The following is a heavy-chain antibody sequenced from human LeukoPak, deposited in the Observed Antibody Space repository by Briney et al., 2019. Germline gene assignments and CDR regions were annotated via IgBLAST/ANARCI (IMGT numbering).Heavy chain of an antibody. J-gene: IGHJ4*02. CDR3: AREPDLSYYGSGSYSRDY. V-gene: IGHV4-39*07. Sequence: SETLSLTCTVSGGYISSSSYYWGWIRQPPGKGLEWIGSIYYSGSTYYNPSLKSRVTISVDTSKNQFSLKLSSVTAADTAVYYCAREPDLSYYGSGSYSRDYWDQGTLVTVSS. D-gene: IGHD3-10*01. CDR2: IYYSGST. CDR1: GGYISSSSYY.